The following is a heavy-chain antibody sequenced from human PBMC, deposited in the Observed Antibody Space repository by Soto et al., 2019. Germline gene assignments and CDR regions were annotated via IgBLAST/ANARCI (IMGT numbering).Heavy chain of an antibody. V-gene: IGHV3-33*01. D-gene: IGHD3-22*01. CDR1: GFTFSSYG. Sequence: HPGGSLRLSCAASGFTFSSYGMHWVRQAPGKGLEWVAVIWYDGSNKYYADSVKGRFTISRDNSKNTLYLQMNSLRAEDTAVYYCARDRVPYYYDSSGYWSWGQGTLVTVSS. CDR2: IWYDGSNK. J-gene: IGHJ5*02. CDR3: ARDRVPYYYDSSGYWS.